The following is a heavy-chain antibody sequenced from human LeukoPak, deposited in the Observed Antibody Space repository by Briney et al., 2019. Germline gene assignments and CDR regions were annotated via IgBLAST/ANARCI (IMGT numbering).Heavy chain of an antibody. CDR3: ARRGPAAFDI. CDR1: GFTFSSYW. CDR2: INSDGSST. D-gene: IGHD2-15*01. V-gene: IGHV3-74*01. Sequence: GGXLRLSCAASGFTFSSYWMHWVRQAPGKGLGWVSRINSDGSSTIYADSVKGRLTISRDNAKNTLYLQMNSLRAEDTAVYYCARRGPAAFDIWGQGTMVTVSS. J-gene: IGHJ3*02.